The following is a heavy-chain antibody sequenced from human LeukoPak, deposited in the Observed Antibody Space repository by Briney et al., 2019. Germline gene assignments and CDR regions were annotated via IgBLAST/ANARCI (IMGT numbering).Heavy chain of an antibody. CDR2: IYYSGST. CDR1: GGSISSYY. D-gene: IGHD5-18*01. CDR3: ARYPDTAMVRSSNWYFDI. Sequence: SETLSLTCTVSGGSISSYYWSWIRQPPGKGLEWIGYIYYSGSTNYNPSLKSRVTISVDTSKNQFSLKLSSVTAADTAVHYCARYPDTAMVRSSNWYFDIWVRGTKVTVSS. J-gene: IGHJ2*01. V-gene: IGHV4-59*01.